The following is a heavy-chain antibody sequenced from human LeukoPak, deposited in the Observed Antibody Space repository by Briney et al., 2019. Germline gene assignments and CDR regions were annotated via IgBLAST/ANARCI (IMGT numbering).Heavy chain of an antibody. CDR1: GFTFSSYW. CDR2: IKQDGSEK. CDR3: ARDGAVTNGRYFDY. V-gene: IGHV3-7*01. Sequence: GGSLRLSCAASGFTFSSYWMSWVRQAPGKGLEWVANIKQDGSEKYYVDSVKGRFTISRDNAKNSLYLQMNGLRAEDTAVYYCARDGAVTNGRYFDYWGQGTLVTVSS. J-gene: IGHJ4*02. D-gene: IGHD4-17*01.